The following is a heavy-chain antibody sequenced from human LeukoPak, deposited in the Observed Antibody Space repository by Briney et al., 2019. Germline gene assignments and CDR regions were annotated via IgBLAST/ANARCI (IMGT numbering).Heavy chain of an antibody. CDR1: GGSVSSGSYY. Sequence: SETLSLTCTVSGGSVSSGSYYWSWIRQPPGKGLEWIGYIYYSGSTNYNPSLKSRVTISVDTSKNQFSLKLSSVTAADTAVYYCARDETNWFDPWGQGTLVTVSS. CDR2: IYYSGST. J-gene: IGHJ5*02. V-gene: IGHV4-61*01. CDR3: ARDETNWFDP.